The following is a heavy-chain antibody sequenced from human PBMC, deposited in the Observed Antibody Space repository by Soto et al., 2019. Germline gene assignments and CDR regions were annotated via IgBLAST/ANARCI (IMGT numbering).Heavy chain of an antibody. D-gene: IGHD2-2*01. CDR1: GFTFSSYA. CDR3: PRVHSVVVPAAWWFDP. CDR2: ISGSGGST. J-gene: IGHJ5*02. V-gene: IGHV3-23*01. Sequence: EVQLLESGGGLVQPGGSLRLSCAASGFTFSSYAMSWVRQAPGKGLEWVSAISGSGGSTYYADSVKGRFTISRDNSKNTLYLQMNSLRAEDTAVYYCPRVHSVVVPAAWWFDPWGQGTLVTVSS.